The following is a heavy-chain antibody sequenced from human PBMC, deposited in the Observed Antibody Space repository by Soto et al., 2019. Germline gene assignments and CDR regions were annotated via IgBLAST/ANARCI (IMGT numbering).Heavy chain of an antibody. Sequence: ASVKVSCKASGYTFTGYYMHWVRQAPGQGLEWMGWINPNSGGTNYAQKFQGRVTMTRDTSISTAYMELSRLRSDDTAVYYCARDRSSGYYLNWFGPWGQGTLVTVSS. CDR1: GYTFTGYY. J-gene: IGHJ5*02. CDR3: ARDRSSGYYLNWFGP. D-gene: IGHD3-22*01. CDR2: INPNSGGT. V-gene: IGHV1-2*02.